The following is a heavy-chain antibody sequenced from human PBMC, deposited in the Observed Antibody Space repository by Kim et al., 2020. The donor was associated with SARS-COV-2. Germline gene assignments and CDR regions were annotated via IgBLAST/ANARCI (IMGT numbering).Heavy chain of an antibody. CDR1: GGSISSYY. CDR3: ARGRLRRVYFDY. J-gene: IGHJ4*02. Sequence: SETLSLTCTVSGGSISSYYWSWIRQPPGKGLEWIGYIYYSGSTNYNPSLKSRVTISVDTSKNQFSLKLSSVTAADTAVYYCARGRLRRVYFDYWGQGTLVTVSS. V-gene: IGHV4-59*13. CDR2: IYYSGST.